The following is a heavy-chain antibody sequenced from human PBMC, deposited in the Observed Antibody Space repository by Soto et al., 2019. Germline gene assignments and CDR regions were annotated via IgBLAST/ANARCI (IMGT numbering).Heavy chain of an antibody. CDR3: AREYTAWPLAYGLDV. D-gene: IGHD2-2*02. CDR1: VFTFSTYS. V-gene: IGHV3-21*01. Sequence: GGSLRLSCVGSVFTFSTYSINWFRHAQGKGLEWVSSISSRSDIYYADSVKGRFTISRDNAKNSVSLQMNSLRAEDTAVYYCAREYTAWPLAYGLDVWGQGTTVTVSS. CDR2: ISSRSDI. J-gene: IGHJ6*02.